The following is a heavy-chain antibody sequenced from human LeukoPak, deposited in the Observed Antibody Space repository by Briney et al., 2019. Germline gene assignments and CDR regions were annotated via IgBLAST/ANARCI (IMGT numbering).Heavy chain of an antibody. D-gene: IGHD3-3*01. CDR3: AREKLRFLEGAFDI. CDR2: IYYSGST. Sequence: SETLSLTCTVSGGSISSYYWSWLRQPPGKGLEWMGYIYYSGSTNYNPSLKSRVTISVDTSKNQFSLKLSSVTAADTAVYYCAREKLRFLEGAFDIWGQGTMVTVSS. CDR1: GGSISSYY. V-gene: IGHV4-59*01. J-gene: IGHJ3*02.